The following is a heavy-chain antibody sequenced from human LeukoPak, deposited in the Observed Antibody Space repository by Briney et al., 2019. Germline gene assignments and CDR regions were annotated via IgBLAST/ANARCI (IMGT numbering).Heavy chain of an antibody. V-gene: IGHV1-69*04. CDR1: GGTFSSYA. CDR3: ARNPIAAAARRYYYGMDV. CDR2: IIPILGIA. J-gene: IGHJ6*02. D-gene: IGHD6-13*01. Sequence: ASVKVSCKASGGTFSSYAISWVRQAPGQGLEWMGRIIPILGIANYAQKFQGRVTITADKSTSTAYMELGSLRSEDTAVYYCARNPIAAAARRYYYGMDVWGQGTTVTVSS.